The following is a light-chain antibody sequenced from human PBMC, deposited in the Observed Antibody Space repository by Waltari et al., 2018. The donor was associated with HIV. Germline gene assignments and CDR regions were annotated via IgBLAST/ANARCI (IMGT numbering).Light chain of an antibody. CDR2: GAY. J-gene: IGKJ2*03. Sequence: DIQLTQSPSFLSASVGDRVTITCRASQGVRTYLAWYQQKPGKAPKLLIYGAYTLQSGVPSRFSGSGSGTAFTLTISSLQPVDSAIYYCQQHNSYPHSFGQGTKLEIK. V-gene: IGKV1-9*01. CDR3: QQHNSYPHS. CDR1: QGVRTY.